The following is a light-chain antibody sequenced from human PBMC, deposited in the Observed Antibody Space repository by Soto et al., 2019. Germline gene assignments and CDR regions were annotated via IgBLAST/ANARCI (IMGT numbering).Light chain of an antibody. Sequence: QAVVTQPPSVSGTPGLRVNISCSGGISNIGKDTVNWYQQLPGTAPKLLMFTDDKRPSGVPDRFSGSRSGTSASLAISGLQSDDEAVYFCSTWDDSLNGWVFGGGTKVTVL. J-gene: IGLJ3*02. CDR2: TDD. CDR3: STWDDSLNGWV. CDR1: ISNIGKDT. V-gene: IGLV1-44*01.